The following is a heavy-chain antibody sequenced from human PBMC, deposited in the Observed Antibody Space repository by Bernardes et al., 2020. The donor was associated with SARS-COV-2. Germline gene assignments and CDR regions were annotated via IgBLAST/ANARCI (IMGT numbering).Heavy chain of an antibody. CDR1: GGSISSGSYY. CDR3: AREGLYYYDPLFDY. V-gene: IGHV4-61*02. D-gene: IGHD3-22*01. J-gene: IGHJ4*02. CDR2: IYTSGST. Sequence: SETLSLTCTVSGGSISSGSYYWSWLRQPAGKGLEWIGRIYTSGSTNYNPSLKSRVTISVDTSKNQFSLKLSSVTAADTAVYYCAREGLYYYDPLFDYWGQGTLVTVSS.